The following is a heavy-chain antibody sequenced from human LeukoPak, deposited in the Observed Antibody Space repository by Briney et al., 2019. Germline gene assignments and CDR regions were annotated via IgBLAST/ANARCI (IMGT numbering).Heavy chain of an antibody. D-gene: IGHD6-19*01. V-gene: IGHV4-59*12. J-gene: IGHJ2*01. CDR3: ARALIVSIAVAGKARGYFDL. CDR1: GGSISDYH. CDR2: IYNSGRT. Sequence: PSETLSLTCTVSGGSISDYHWSWIRQPPGKGLEYIGYIYNSGRTFYNPSLKSRVTISADTSKKQFSLKLSSVTAADTAVYYGARALIVSIAVAGKARGYFDLWGRGTLVTVSS.